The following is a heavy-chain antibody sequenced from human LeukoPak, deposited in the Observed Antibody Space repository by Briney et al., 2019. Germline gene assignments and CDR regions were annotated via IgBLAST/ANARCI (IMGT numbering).Heavy chain of an antibody. CDR1: GFTFSNYS. CDR3: ARATALTDAFDI. Sequence: GGSLRLSCAASGFTFSNYSMNWVRQAPGKGLEWVSSISSSGSYIYYADSVKGRFTISRDNAKNSLYLQMNSLRAEDTAVYYCARATALTDAFDIWGQGTMVTVSS. V-gene: IGHV3-21*01. J-gene: IGHJ3*02. CDR2: ISSSGSYI.